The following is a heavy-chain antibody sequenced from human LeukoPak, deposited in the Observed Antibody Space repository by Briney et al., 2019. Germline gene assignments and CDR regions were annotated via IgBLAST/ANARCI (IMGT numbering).Heavy chain of an antibody. D-gene: IGHD2-2*01. CDR3: ATSIVVVPAASDY. J-gene: IGHJ4*02. V-gene: IGHV1-8*01. Sequence: ASVKVSGKASGYTFTSYDINWVRQATGQGLEWMGWMNPNSGNTGYAQKFQGRVTMTRNTSISTAYMELSSLRSEDTAVYYCATSIVVVPAASDYWGQGTLVTVSS. CDR1: GYTFTSYD. CDR2: MNPNSGNT.